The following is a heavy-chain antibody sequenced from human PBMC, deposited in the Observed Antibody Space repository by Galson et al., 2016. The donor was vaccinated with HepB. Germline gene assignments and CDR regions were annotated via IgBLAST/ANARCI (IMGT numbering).Heavy chain of an antibody. CDR2: IWSDGSNK. D-gene: IGHD6-6*01. CDR1: GFPFSLYS. CDR3: AGVRRGLRGVAARPEYFFDY. V-gene: IGHV3-33*08. J-gene: IGHJ4*02. Sequence: SLRLSCAASGFPFSLYSMNWVRQAPGKGLEWVAGIWSDGSNKFYGDSVKGRFTISRDNSKNTLYLQMNSLRAEDTAVYFCAGVRRGLRGVAARPEYFFDYWGQGTLVTVSS.